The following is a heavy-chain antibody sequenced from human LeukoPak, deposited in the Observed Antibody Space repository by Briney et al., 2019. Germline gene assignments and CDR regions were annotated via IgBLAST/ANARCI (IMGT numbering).Heavy chain of an antibody. Sequence: ASVKVSCKASGGTFSSYAISWVRQAPGQGLEWMGWINPNSGGTNYAQKFQGRVTMTRDTSISTAYMELSRLRSDDTAVYYCARELAYCGGDCYSPAGSLVYYYYGMDVWGQGTTVTVSS. CDR3: ARELAYCGGDCYSPAGSLVYYYYGMDV. V-gene: IGHV1-2*02. J-gene: IGHJ6*02. CDR2: INPNSGGT. D-gene: IGHD2-21*02. CDR1: GGTFSSYA.